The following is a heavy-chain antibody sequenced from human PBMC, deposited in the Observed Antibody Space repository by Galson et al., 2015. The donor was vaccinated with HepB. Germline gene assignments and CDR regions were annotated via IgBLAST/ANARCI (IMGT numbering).Heavy chain of an antibody. J-gene: IGHJ6*02. CDR2: IKSKTDGGTT. CDR1: GFTFSNAW. D-gene: IGHD6-13*01. Sequence: SLRLSCAASGFTFSNAWMSWVRQAPGKGLEWVGRIKSKTDGGTTDYAAPVKGRFTISRDDSKNTLYLQMNSLKTEDTAVYYCTRKSIAAAGLPPLRSYYYYGMDVWGQGTTVTVSS. CDR3: TRKSIAAAGLPPLRSYYYYGMDV. V-gene: IGHV3-15*01.